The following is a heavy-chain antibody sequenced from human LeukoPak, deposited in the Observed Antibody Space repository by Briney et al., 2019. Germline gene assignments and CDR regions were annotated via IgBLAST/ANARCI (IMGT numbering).Heavy chain of an antibody. Sequence: SETLSLTCTVSGGSISSYYWTWIRQPPGKELDGIGYIYYSGSTNYNPSLKSRVTISVDTSKNQFSLKLSSVTAADTAVYYCARDRGFGSYFDYWGQGTLVTVSS. D-gene: IGHD3-10*01. V-gene: IGHV4-59*01. CDR2: IYYSGST. CDR1: GGSISSYY. CDR3: ARDRGFGSYFDY. J-gene: IGHJ4*02.